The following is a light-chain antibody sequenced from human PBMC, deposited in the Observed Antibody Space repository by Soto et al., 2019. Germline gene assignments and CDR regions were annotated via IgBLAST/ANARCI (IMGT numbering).Light chain of an antibody. Sequence: EIVLTQSPGTLSLSPGERATLSCRASQSVSSSYLAWYQQKPGQAPRLLIYGASSRATGIPDRFSGSGSGTDFPLTISRLEPEDFAVYYCQQYCSVLTFGGGTKVEIK. CDR1: QSVSSSY. J-gene: IGKJ4*01. CDR2: GAS. CDR3: QQYCSVLT. V-gene: IGKV3-20*01.